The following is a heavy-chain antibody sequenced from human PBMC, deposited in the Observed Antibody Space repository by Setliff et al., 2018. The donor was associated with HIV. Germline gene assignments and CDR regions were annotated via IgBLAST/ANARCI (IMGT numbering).Heavy chain of an antibody. D-gene: IGHD2-15*01. V-gene: IGHV4-28*03. CDR3: ARGFCSGGFCHPNFYHYMDV. CDR2: IYSSGTK. Sequence: TSETLSLTCAVSGYSISTNEWWGWIRQHPVKGLEWIGYIYSSGTKYYNPSLKSRLAISLDTSKNQFSLNLKSVTAADAAVYYCARGFCSGGFCHPNFYHYMDVWGKGTTVTVSS. J-gene: IGHJ6*03. CDR1: GYSISTNEW.